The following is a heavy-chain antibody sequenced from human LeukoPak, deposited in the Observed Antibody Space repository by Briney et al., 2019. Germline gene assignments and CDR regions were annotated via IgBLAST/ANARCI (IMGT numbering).Heavy chain of an antibody. Sequence: GGSLRLSCEASGLTFSESWMHWVRQTPGKGLVWLSRMYGDRREISYADSVKGRFTISRDNAKNTVYLQMNSLRGEDTAVYYCARDLGLRGSTWGQGTLVTVSS. CDR3: ARDLGLRGST. J-gene: IGHJ5*02. CDR2: MYGDRREI. D-gene: IGHD5-12*01. V-gene: IGHV3-74*01. CDR1: GLTFSESW.